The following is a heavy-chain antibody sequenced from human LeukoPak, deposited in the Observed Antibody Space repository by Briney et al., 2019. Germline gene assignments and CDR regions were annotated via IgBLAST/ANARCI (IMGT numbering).Heavy chain of an antibody. V-gene: IGHV3-30-3*01. D-gene: IGHD6-19*01. CDR1: GFTFSNYA. CDR3: ARSSVAGDYFDY. J-gene: IGHJ4*02. Sequence: GGSLRLSCAASGFTFSNYAMHWVRQAPGKGLEWVAVISYDGSNKYYADSVKGRFTISRDNSKNTLYLQMNSLRAEDTAVYYCARSSVAGDYFDYWGQGTLVTVSS. CDR2: ISYDGSNK.